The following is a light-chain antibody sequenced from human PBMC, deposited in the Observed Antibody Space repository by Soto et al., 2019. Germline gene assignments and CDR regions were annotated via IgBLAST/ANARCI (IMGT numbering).Light chain of an antibody. V-gene: IGKV3-20*01. Sequence: IVLTQSPGSLSMSPGERATLSCRASLSLSSSSLAWYQQEPGQAPRLLISGASSRAADIPDRFSGSGSGTDFTLTINRLEPEDFAVYYCQQYDSSPRTFGQGTKVDIK. CDR2: GAS. CDR1: LSLSSSS. J-gene: IGKJ1*01. CDR3: QQYDSSPRT.